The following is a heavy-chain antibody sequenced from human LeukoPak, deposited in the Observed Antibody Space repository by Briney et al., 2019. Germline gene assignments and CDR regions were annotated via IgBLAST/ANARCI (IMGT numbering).Heavy chain of an antibody. CDR3: ARAVNDFWSGYVDY. CDR1: GGTFSSYA. V-gene: IGHV1-69*06. J-gene: IGHJ4*02. D-gene: IGHD3-3*01. Sequence: SVKVSCKASGGTFSSYAISWVRQAPGQGLEWMGRIIPIFGTANYAQKFQGRVTITADKSTSTAYMELSSLRSEDTAVYYCARAVNDFWSGYVDYWGQGTLVTVSS. CDR2: IIPIFGTA.